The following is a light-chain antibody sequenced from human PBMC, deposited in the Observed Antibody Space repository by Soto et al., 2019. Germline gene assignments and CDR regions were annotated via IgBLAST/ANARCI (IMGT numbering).Light chain of an antibody. Sequence: QSALTQPASVSGSPGQSITISCTGTSSDVGGYNYVSWYQQHPGKAPKLMIYDVSNRPSGVSNRFSGSKPGNTASLTISGLQTEDEADYYCSSYTGSSTLYVFGTGTKVTVL. J-gene: IGLJ1*01. V-gene: IGLV2-14*01. CDR2: DVS. CDR1: SSDVGGYNY. CDR3: SSYTGSSTLYV.